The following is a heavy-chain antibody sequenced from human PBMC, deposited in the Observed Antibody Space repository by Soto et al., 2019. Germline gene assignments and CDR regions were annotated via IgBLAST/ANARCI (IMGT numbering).Heavy chain of an antibody. J-gene: IGHJ5*02. CDR1: GYTFTSYY. D-gene: IGHD4-17*01. CDR2: INPSGGST. CDR3: ARDRYGDYRPNWFDP. V-gene: IGHV1-46*03. Sequence: EASVKVSCKASGYTFTSYYMHWVRQAPGQGLEWMGIINPSGGSTSYAQKFQGRVTMTRDTSTGTVYMELSSLRSEDTAVYYCARDRYGDYRPNWFDPWGQGTLVTVSS.